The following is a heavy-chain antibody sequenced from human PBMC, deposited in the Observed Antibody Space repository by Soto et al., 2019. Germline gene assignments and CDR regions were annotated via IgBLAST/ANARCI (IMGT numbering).Heavy chain of an antibody. CDR1: GGSFSGYY. J-gene: IGHJ5*02. D-gene: IGHD5-12*01. CDR2: INHSGST. V-gene: IGHV4-34*01. CDR3: ARGVRGYSGYGSGYWFDP. Sequence: QVQLQQWGAGLLKPSETLSLTCAVYGGSFSGYYWSWIRQPPGKGLEWIGEINHSGSTNYNPSLKSRVTISVDTSKNQFSLKLSSVTAADTAVYYCARGVRGYSGYGSGYWFDPWGQGTLVTVSS.